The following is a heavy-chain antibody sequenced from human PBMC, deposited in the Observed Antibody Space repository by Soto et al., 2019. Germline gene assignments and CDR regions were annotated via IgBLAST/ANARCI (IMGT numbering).Heavy chain of an antibody. Sequence: PSETLSLTCTVSGGSISSGGYYWSWIRQHPGKGLEWIGYIYYSGSTYYNPSLKSRVTISVDTSKNQFSLKLSSVTAADTAVYYCARDRSKLWFDPWGQGTLVTVLL. V-gene: IGHV4-31*03. CDR2: IYYSGST. CDR1: GGSISSGGYY. CDR3: ARDRSKLWFDP. J-gene: IGHJ5*02.